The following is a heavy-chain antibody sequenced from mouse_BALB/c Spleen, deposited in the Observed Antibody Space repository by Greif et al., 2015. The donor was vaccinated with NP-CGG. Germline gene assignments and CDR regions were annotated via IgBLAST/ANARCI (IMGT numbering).Heavy chain of an antibody. V-gene: IGHV5-4*02. D-gene: IGHD2-12*01. J-gene: IGHJ3*01. Sequence: DVMLVESGGGLVKPGGSLKLSCAASGFTFSDYYMYWVRQTPEKRLEWVATNSDGGSYTYYPDSVKGRFAISRDNAKNNLYLQMSSLKSEDTAMYYCARDGDLATTGRFAYLGQGTLVTVSA. CDR1: GFTFSDYY. CDR2: NSDGGSYT. CDR3: ARDGDLATTGRFAY.